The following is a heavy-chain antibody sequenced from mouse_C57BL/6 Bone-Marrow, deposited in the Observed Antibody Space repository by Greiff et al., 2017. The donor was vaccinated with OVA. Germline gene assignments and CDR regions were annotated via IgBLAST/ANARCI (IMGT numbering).Heavy chain of an antibody. CDR3: ARSGSSYWYFDV. V-gene: IGHV14-2*01. D-gene: IGHD1-1*01. CDR1: GFNIKDYY. J-gene: IGHJ1*03. CDR2: IDPEDGET. Sequence: EVQLQQTGAELVKPGASVKLSCIASGFNIKDYYMHWVKQRTEQGLEWIGRIDPEDGETKYAPKFKGKATITADTSSNTAYLQLSSLTSEDTAVYYCARSGSSYWYFDVWGTGTTVTVSS.